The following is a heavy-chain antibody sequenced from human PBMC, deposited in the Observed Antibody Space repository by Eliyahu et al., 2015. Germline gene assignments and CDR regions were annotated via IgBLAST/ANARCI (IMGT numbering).Heavy chain of an antibody. V-gene: IGHV3-49*03. CDR1: GFTFGDYX. CDR2: IRSKAYGGTT. CDR3: TRLLEWLLRAKDYFDC. Sequence: EVQLVESGGGLVQPGRSLRLSCTASGFTFGDYXMSWFRQAPGKGLEWVGFIRSKAYGGTTEYAASVKGRFTISRDDSKSIAYLQMNSLKTEDTAVYYCTRLLEWLLRAKDYFDCWGQGTLVTVSS. J-gene: IGHJ4*02. D-gene: IGHD3-3*01.